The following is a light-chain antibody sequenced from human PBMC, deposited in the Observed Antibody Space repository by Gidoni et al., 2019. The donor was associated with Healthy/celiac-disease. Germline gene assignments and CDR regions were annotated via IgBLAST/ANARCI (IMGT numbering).Light chain of an antibody. CDR2: AAS. J-gene: IGKJ4*01. V-gene: IGKV1-8*01. CDR3: QQYYSYPLT. Sequence: IRMTPAPSSFSASTGDRVTITCRASQGISSYLAWYQQKPGEAPKLLIYAASTLQSGVPSRVSGSGSGTDFTLTISCLQSEDFATYYCQQYYSYPLTFGGGTKVEIK. CDR1: QGISSY.